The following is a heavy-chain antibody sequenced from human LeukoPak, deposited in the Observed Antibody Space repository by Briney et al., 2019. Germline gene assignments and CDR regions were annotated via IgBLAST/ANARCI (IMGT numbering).Heavy chain of an antibody. J-gene: IGHJ5*02. CDR3: ARGPYYDFWSGYYPPNWFDP. CDR1: GFTFSSYW. Sequence: GGSLRLSCAASGFTFSSYWMSWVRQAPGKGLEWVAVISYDGSNKYYADSVKGRFTISRDNSKNTLYLQMNSLRAEDTAVYYCARGPYYDFWSGYYPPNWFDPWGQGTLVTVSS. D-gene: IGHD3-3*01. V-gene: IGHV3-30*03. CDR2: ISYDGSNK.